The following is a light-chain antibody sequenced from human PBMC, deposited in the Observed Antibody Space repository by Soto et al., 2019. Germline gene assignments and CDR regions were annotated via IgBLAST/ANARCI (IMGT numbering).Light chain of an antibody. CDR3: SPYTINNPYV. Sequence: QSALTQPASVSGSPGQSITISCTGTSSDVGANIFVSWHQQHPGKAPKLMIYAVSSRPSGVSYRFSGSKSGNTASLTISGLQPEDGPDYYGSPYTINNPYVFGPGTKVTVL. J-gene: IGLJ1*01. CDR1: SSDVGANIF. CDR2: AVS. V-gene: IGLV2-14*01.